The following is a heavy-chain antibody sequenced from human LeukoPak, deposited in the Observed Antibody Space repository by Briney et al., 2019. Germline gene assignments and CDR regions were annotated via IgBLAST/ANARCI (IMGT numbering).Heavy chain of an antibody. Sequence: SETLSLTCTVSGGSISSYYWGWIRQPPGKGLEWIGYIYYSGSTNYYPSLKSRVTISIDTSKNQFFLKLSSVTAADTAVYYCARGQGSNFDYWGQGTLVTVSS. CDR2: IYYSGST. CDR3: ARGQGSNFDY. CDR1: GGSISSYY. D-gene: IGHD2-8*01. J-gene: IGHJ4*02. V-gene: IGHV4-59*01.